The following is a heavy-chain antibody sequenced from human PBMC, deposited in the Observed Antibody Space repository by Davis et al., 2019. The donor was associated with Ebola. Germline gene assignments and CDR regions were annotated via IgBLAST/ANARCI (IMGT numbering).Heavy chain of an antibody. D-gene: IGHD2-21*01. CDR2: AFYSGTP. V-gene: IGHV4-39*02. CDR3: AGEETRGSIAGWFDP. Sequence: SETLSLTCTVSGASISDTNYFWAWIRQPPGKGLEWIGSAFYSGTPYYNPFLKSRVTMSIDTSKNQFSVRLNSLTAADTALYYCAGEETRGSIAGWFDPWGQGTLVTVSS. CDR1: GASISDTNYF. J-gene: IGHJ5*02.